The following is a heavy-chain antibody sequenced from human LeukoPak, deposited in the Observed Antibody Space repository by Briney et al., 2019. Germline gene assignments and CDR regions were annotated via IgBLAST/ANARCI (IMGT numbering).Heavy chain of an antibody. CDR1: GFTFSDYA. CDR3: ARESGHCSSTSCSFNWFDP. V-gene: IGHV3-64*01. J-gene: IGHJ5*02. CDR2: ISSNGGST. D-gene: IGHD2-2*01. Sequence: GGSLRLSCAASGFTFSDYAMHWVRQAPGKGLECVSAISSNGGSTYYANSVKGRFTISRDNSKNTLYLQMGSLRAEDMAVYYCARESGHCSSTSCSFNWFDPWGQGTLVTVSS.